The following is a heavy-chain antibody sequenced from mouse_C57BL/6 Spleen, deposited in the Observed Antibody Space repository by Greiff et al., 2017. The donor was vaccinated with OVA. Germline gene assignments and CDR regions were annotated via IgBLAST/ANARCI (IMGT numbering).Heavy chain of an antibody. V-gene: IGHV1-64*01. J-gene: IGHJ2*01. CDR1: GYTFTSYW. CDR3: APIYYGNCDY. Sequence: QVQLQQPGAELVKPGASVKLSCKASGYTFTSYWMHWVKQRPGQGLEWIGMIHPNSGSTNANEKFKSKATLTVDKSSSTAYMQLSSLTSEDSAVYYCAPIYYGNCDYWGQGTTLTVSS. CDR2: IHPNSGST. D-gene: IGHD2-1*01.